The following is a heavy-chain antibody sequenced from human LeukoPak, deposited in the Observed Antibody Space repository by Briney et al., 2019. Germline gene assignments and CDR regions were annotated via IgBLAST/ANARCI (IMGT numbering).Heavy chain of an antibody. V-gene: IGHV4-59*01. J-gene: IGHJ5*02. D-gene: IGHD3-3*01. CDR1: GGSISSYY. CDR2: IYYSGST. CDR3: ARGTPRYYDFWSGYFFVNWFDP. Sequence: SGTLSLTCTVSGGSISSYYWSWIRQPPGKGLEWIGYIYYSGSTNYNPSLKSRVTISVDTSKNQFSLKLSSVTAADTAVYYCARGTPRYYDFWSGYFFVNWFDPWGQGTLVTVSS.